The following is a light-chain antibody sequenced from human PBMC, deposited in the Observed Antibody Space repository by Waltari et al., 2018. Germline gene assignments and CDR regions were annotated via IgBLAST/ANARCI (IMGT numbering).Light chain of an antibody. CDR1: NSAIGSYNF. Sequence: QSTLTQPASVSGSPGQSITISCTGTNSAIGSYNFVPWYQQHPNKVPKLVLYEVSNRPSGVSNSFSGSKSGNTAFLTISGLQAEEEAEYYCSSYTKSTTQVFGTGTKVTVL. CDR2: EVS. V-gene: IGLV2-14*01. CDR3: SSYTKSTTQV. J-gene: IGLJ1*01.